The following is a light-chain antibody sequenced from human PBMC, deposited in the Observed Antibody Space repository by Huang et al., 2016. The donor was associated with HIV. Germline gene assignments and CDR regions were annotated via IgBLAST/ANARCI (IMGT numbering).Light chain of an antibody. CDR3: QQYGNSPPYT. CDR2: GTS. J-gene: IGKJ2*01. Sequence: EVVLTQSPGTLSLSPGERATLSCRASPTISSNYFAWYQQKPGQAPRLLIYGTSNRATGIPDRFSGSVSGTDCTRTISRLEPEDFAVYYCQQYGNSPPYTFGQGTTLDIK. CDR1: PTISSNY. V-gene: IGKV3-20*01.